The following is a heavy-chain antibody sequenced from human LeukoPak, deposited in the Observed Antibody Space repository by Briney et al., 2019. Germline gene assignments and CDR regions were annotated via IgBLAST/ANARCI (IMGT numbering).Heavy chain of an antibody. V-gene: IGHV4-4*02. J-gene: IGHJ2*01. CDR1: GGSISSSNW. CDR2: ISHDGST. CDR3: ARGDNYVFDV. D-gene: IGHD5-24*01. Sequence: SETLSLTCVVSGGSISSSNWWSWVRQPPEKGLEWIGEISHDGSTNYNPSLKSRVTISVDKSNNHFSLKLTSVTAADTAMYYCARGDNYVFDVWGRGTPVSVSS.